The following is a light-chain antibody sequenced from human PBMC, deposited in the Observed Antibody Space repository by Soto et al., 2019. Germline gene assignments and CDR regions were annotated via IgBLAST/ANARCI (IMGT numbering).Light chain of an antibody. Sequence: EIVLTQSPGTLSLSPGERATLSCRASQSISSSYLAWYQQKPGQTPRLLIYAASTRATGIPDRFSGSGSGTEFTLTISRLEPEDFALYYCQQYGNSVYTFGQGTKLEIK. CDR1: QSISSSY. J-gene: IGKJ2*01. CDR3: QQYGNSVYT. V-gene: IGKV3-20*01. CDR2: AAS.